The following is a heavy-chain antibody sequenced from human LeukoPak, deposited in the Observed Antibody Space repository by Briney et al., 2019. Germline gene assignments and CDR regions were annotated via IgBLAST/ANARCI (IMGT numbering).Heavy chain of an antibody. CDR1: GGSFSNKTYS. J-gene: IGHJ4*02. Sequence: SETLSLTCNVSGGSFSNKTYSWGWLRQPPGKGLEWIGLYYSGTTYYNPSLKSRVTMYADTSKSQFSLKLTSVTAADTAVYFCARRAITVAPYYFDYWGQGTLVTVSS. D-gene: IGHD3-10*01. CDR2: YYSGTT. CDR3: ARRAITVAPYYFDY. V-gene: IGHV4-39*01.